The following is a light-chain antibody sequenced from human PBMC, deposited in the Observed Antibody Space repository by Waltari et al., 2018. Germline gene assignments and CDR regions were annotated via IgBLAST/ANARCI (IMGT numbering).Light chain of an antibody. V-gene: IGLV3-19*01. J-gene: IGLJ2*01. CDR1: SLRSYY. CDR3: NSRDSSGNHLV. Sequence: SSELTQDPAVSVALGQTVRITCQGDSLRSYYASWYQQKPGQAPVIVIHGKNNRPSGIPDRFSGSSSGNTASLTITGAPAEDEADYSCNSRDSSGNHLVFGGGTKLTVL. CDR2: GKN.